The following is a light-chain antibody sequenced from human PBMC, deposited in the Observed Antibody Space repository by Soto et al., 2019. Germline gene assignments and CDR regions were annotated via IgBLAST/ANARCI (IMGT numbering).Light chain of an antibody. Sequence: EIVLTQSPGTLSLSPGERATLSCRASQSVSSTYLAWYQQKPGQAPRLLIYGASSRAPGVPARFSGSGSGTEFTLSINSLQSEDFAVYYCQEYDNWPPEGTFGQGTKVDIK. CDR2: GAS. CDR1: QSVSSTY. J-gene: IGKJ1*01. V-gene: IGKV3D-15*01. CDR3: QEYDNWPPEGT.